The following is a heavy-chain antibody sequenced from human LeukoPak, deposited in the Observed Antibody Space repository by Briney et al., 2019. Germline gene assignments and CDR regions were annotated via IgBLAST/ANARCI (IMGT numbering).Heavy chain of an antibody. CDR1: GGSISSSSYY. J-gene: IGHJ4*02. V-gene: IGHV4-39*01. Sequence: SETLSLTCTVSGGSISSSSYYWGWIRQPPGKGLEWIGSIYYSGSTYYNPSLKSRVTISVDTSKNPFSLKLSSVTAPGTAVYYCASKQLVATLYAVKFVYWGQGTLVTVSS. CDR2: IYYSGST. D-gene: IGHD1-1*01. CDR3: ASKQLVATLYAVKFVY.